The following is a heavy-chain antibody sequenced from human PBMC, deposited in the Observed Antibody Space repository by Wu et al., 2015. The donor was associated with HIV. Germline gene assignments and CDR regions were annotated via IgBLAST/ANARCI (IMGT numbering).Heavy chain of an antibody. CDR1: GYTFTSYD. J-gene: IGHJ5*02. V-gene: IGHV1-8*01. Sequence: QVQLVQSGAEVKKPGASVKVSCKASGYTFTSYDINWVRQATGQGLEWMGWMNPNSGNTGYAQKFQGRVTMTRNTSISTACMELSSLRSEDTAVYYCARSPPGWEYNWFDPWGQGTLVTVSS. CDR3: ARSPPGWEYNWFDP. CDR2: MNPNSGNT. D-gene: IGHD6-19*01.